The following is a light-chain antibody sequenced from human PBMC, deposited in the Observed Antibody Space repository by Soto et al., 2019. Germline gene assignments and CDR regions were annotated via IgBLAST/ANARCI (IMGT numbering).Light chain of an antibody. CDR3: QQYNSYSPT. CDR2: KAS. V-gene: IGKV1-5*03. CDR1: QSISTW. J-gene: IGKJ1*01. Sequence: DIQMTQSPSTLSESIGDRVTITCRASQSISTWLAWYQQKPGKAPNLLIYKASTLQSGVPSRFSGSGSGTEFTLTISRLQPDDFATYYCQQYNSYSPTFGQGTKVEIK.